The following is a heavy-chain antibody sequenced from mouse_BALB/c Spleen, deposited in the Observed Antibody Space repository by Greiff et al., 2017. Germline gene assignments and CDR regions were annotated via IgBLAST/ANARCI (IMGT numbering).Heavy chain of an antibody. CDR3: ARSHSLLRLPGFAY. Sequence: QVQLQQSGAELAKPGASVKMSCKASGYTFTSYWMHWVKQRPGQGLEWIGYINPSTGYTEYNQKFKDKATLTADKSSSTAYMQLSSLTSEDSAVYYCARSHSLLRLPGFAYWGQGTLVTVSA. D-gene: IGHD1-2*01. CDR1: GYTFTSYW. J-gene: IGHJ3*01. CDR2: INPSTGYT. V-gene: IGHV1-7*01.